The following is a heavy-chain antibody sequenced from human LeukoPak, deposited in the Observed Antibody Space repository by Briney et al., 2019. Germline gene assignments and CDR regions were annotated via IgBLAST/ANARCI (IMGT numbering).Heavy chain of an antibody. CDR3: AELGITKIGGV. D-gene: IGHD3-10*02. J-gene: IGHJ6*04. Sequence: GGSLRLSCAASGFTFSSYEMNWVRQAPGKGLEWVSYISSSGSTIYYADSVKGRFTISRDNARNSLYLQMNSLRAEDTAVYYCAELGITKIGGVWGKGTTVTISS. V-gene: IGHV3-48*03. CDR1: GFTFSSYE. CDR2: ISSSGSTI.